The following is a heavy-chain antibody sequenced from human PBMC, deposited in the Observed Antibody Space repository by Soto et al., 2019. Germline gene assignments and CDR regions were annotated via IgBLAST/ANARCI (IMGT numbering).Heavy chain of an antibody. V-gene: IGHV3-74*01. CDR1: GFTFSSYW. J-gene: IGHJ4*02. CDR2: INSDGSST. CDR3: ARESAFGSIVLVPAARYFDY. D-gene: IGHD2-2*01. Sequence: EVQLVESGGGLVQPGGSLRLSCAASGFTFSSYWMHWVRQAPGKGLVWVSRINSDGSSTSYADSVKGRFTISRDNAXXTXDXXMNSLRAEDTAVYYCARESAFGSIVLVPAARYFDYWGQGTLVTVSS.